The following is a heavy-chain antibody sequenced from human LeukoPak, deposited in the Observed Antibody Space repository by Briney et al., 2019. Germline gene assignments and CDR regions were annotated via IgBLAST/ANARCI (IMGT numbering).Heavy chain of an antibody. Sequence: PGGSLRLSCAASGFTFSGYAMSWVRQAPGKGLEWVSAISGSGGSTYYADSVKGRFTISRDNSKNTVYLQMNSLRAEDTAVYYCAKDGRSKYYYYYYYMDVGGKGTTVTVS. CDR3: AKDGRSKYYYYYYYMDV. D-gene: IGHD2-15*01. V-gene: IGHV3-23*01. CDR1: GFTFSGYA. J-gene: IGHJ6*03. CDR2: ISGSGGST.